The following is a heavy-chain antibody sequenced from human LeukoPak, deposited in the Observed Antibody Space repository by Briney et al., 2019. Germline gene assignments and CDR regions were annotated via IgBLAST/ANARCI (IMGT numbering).Heavy chain of an antibody. V-gene: IGHV4-39*01. Sequence: PSETLSLTCTVSGGSISSSSYYWGWIRQPPGKGLEWIGSMYYSGRSYYNPSLKSRVTISVDTSKNQFSLKLSSVTAADTAVYYCARQDITLTSDAFDIWGQGTMVTVSS. D-gene: IGHD3-22*01. CDR3: ARQDITLTSDAFDI. CDR1: GGSISSSSYY. J-gene: IGHJ3*02. CDR2: MYYSGRS.